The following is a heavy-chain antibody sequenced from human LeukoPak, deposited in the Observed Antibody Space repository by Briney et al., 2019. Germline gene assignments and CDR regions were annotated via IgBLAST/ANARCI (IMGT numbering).Heavy chain of an antibody. D-gene: IGHD5-24*01. V-gene: IGHV4-59*08. Sequence: SGTLSLTCTVSGGSISSYYWSWIRQPPGKGLEWIGYIYYSGSTNYNPSLKSRVTISVDTSKNQFSLKLSSVTAADTAVYYCARRPITDYYYYGMDVWGQGTTVTVSS. CDR3: ARRPITDYYYYGMDV. CDR2: IYYSGST. J-gene: IGHJ6*02. CDR1: GGSISSYY.